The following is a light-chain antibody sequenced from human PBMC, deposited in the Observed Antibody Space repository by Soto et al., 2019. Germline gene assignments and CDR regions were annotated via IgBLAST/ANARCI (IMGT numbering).Light chain of an antibody. J-gene: IGKJ2*01. CDR3: QQYESTPPT. Sequence: DIVMTQSPDSLAVSLGERATINCKSSQSVLYNSNNKNYLAWYQPRPGQPPKLLIYWASTRESGVPDRFSGSGSGTDFTLTITSLQAEDVAVYYCQQYESTPPTFGQGTKLEIK. V-gene: IGKV4-1*01. CDR1: QSVLYNSNNKNY. CDR2: WAS.